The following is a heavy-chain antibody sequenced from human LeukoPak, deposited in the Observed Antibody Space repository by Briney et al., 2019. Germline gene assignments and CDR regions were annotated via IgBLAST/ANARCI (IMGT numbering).Heavy chain of an antibody. Sequence: GGSLRLSCAASGFTFSSYSMNWVRQAPGKGLEWVSYISSSSSTIYYADSVKGRFTISRDNAKNSLYLQMNSLRAEDTAIYFCAKRAVVDRYYFDYWGQGTLVTVSS. D-gene: IGHD3-22*01. CDR1: GFTFSSYS. J-gene: IGHJ4*02. CDR2: ISSSSSTI. V-gene: IGHV3-48*01. CDR3: AKRAVVDRYYFDY.